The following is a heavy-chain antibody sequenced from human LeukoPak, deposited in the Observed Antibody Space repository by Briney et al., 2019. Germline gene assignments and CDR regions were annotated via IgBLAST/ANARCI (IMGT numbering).Heavy chain of an antibody. J-gene: IGHJ6*02. CDR3: AKDLKLHDYSYYYGMDV. CDR1: GFTFSSYA. Sequence: GGSLRLSCAASGFTFSSYAMSWVRQAPGKGLEWVSAISGSGGSTCYADSVKGRFTISRDNSKNTLYLQMNSLRAEDTAVYYCAKDLKLHDYSYYYGMDVWGQGTTVTVSS. D-gene: IGHD4-11*01. V-gene: IGHV3-23*01. CDR2: ISGSGGST.